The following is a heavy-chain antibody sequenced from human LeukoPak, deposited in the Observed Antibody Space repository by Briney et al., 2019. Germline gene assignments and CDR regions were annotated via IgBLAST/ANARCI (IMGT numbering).Heavy chain of an antibody. CDR2: MNPNSGNT. J-gene: IGHJ6*03. D-gene: IGHD2-2*01. Sequence: GASVKVSCKASGYTFTSYDINWVRQATGQGLEWMGWMNPNSGNTGYAQKFQGRVTMTRNTSISTAYMELSSLRSEDTAVYYCARGSRRVVPAAKYYYYYYMDVWGKGATVTISS. CDR1: GYTFTSYD. CDR3: ARGSRRVVPAAKYYYYYYMDV. V-gene: IGHV1-8*01.